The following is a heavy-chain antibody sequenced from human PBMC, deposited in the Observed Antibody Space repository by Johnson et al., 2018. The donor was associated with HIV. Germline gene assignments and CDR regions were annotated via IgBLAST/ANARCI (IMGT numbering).Heavy chain of an antibody. V-gene: IGHV3-30*04. D-gene: IGHD6-6*01. Sequence: MLLVQSGGGVVQPGRSLRLSCAASGFTFSSYAMHWVRQAPGKGLEWVAVISYDGSNKYYADSVKGRFTISRDNSKNTLYLQMNSLRAEDTAVYYCARDRGSSSLDAFDIWGQGTMVTVSS. CDR1: GFTFSSYA. J-gene: IGHJ3*02. CDR2: ISYDGSNK. CDR3: ARDRGSSSLDAFDI.